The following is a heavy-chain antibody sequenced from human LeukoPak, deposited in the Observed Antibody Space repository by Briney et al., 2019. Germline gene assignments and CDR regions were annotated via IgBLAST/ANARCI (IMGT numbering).Heavy chain of an antibody. Sequence: ASVKVSCKASGYTFTSYDINWARQATGQGLEWMGWMNPNSGNTGYAQKFQGRVTMTRNTSISTAYMELSSLRSEDTAVYYCARVVAAAGTPLYYYYGMDVWGQGTTVTVSS. V-gene: IGHV1-8*01. J-gene: IGHJ6*02. CDR3: ARVVAAAGTPLYYYYGMDV. CDR1: GYTFTSYD. CDR2: MNPNSGNT. D-gene: IGHD6-13*01.